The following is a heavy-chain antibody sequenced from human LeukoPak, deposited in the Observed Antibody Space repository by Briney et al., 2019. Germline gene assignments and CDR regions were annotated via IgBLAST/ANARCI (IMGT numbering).Heavy chain of an antibody. Sequence: ASVKVSCKASGGAFSSYAISLVRVAPGQGLEWMGGIIPIFGTANYAQKFQGRVTITADESTSTAYMELSSLRSEDTAVYYCARDSGVTGSAYYFDYWGQGTLVTVSS. CDR1: GGAFSSYA. D-gene: IGHD5-18*01. CDR2: IIPIFGTA. V-gene: IGHV1-69*13. J-gene: IGHJ4*02. CDR3: ARDSGVTGSAYYFDY.